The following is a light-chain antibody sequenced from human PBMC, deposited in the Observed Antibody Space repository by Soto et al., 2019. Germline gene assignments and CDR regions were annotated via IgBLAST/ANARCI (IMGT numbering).Light chain of an antibody. CDR1: QTISSW. CDR3: QHYNSYSEA. J-gene: IGKJ1*01. V-gene: IGKV1-5*03. CDR2: KAS. Sequence: DIQMTQSPSTLSGSVGDRVTITCRASQTISSWLAWYQQKPGKDPKLLIYKASTLKSGVPSRFSGSGSGTEFTLTISRLQTDDFATYYCQHYNSYSEAFGQGTKV.